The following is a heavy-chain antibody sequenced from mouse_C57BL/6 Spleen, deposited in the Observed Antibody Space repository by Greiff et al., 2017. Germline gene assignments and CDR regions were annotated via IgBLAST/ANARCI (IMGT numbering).Heavy chain of an antibody. CDR2: IDPETGGT. CDR1: GYTFTDYE. CDR3: TRGDYGGFYYFDY. Sequence: VQLQQSGAELVRPGASVTLSCKASGYTFTDYEMHWVKQTPVHGLEWIGAIDPETGGTAYNQKFKGKAILTADKSSSTAYMELRSLTSEDSAVYYCTRGDYGGFYYFDYWGQGTTLTVSS. D-gene: IGHD1-1*01. J-gene: IGHJ2*01. V-gene: IGHV1-15*01.